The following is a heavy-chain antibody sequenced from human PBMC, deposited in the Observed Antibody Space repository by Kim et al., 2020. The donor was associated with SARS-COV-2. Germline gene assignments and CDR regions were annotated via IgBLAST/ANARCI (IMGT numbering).Heavy chain of an antibody. J-gene: IGHJ6*02. Sequence: NPSLKRRVTISVDRSKNQFSLKLGSVTAADTAVYYCARGYGSGSPYGMDVWGQGTTVTVSS. V-gene: IGHV4-30-2*01. CDR3: ARGYGSGSPYGMDV. D-gene: IGHD3-10*01.